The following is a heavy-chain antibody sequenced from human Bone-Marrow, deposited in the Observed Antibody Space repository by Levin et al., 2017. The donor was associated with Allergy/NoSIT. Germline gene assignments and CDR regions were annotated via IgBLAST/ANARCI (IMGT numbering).Heavy chain of an antibody. V-gene: IGHV3-74*01. D-gene: IGHD4-17*01. CDR1: GFTFSSYW. CDR3: ARGLQSVTNYKGYYYYYYMDV. Sequence: PGGSLRLSCAASGFTFSSYWMHWVRQAPGKGLVWVSRINSDGSDTSYADSVKGRFTISRDTAKNTLYLQMNSLRAEDTAVYYCARGLQSVTNYKGYYYYYYMDVWGKGTTVTFSS. J-gene: IGHJ6*03. CDR2: INSDGSDT.